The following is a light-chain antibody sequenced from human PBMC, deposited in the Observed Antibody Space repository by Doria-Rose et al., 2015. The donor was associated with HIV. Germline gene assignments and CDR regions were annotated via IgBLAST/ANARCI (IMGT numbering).Light chain of an antibody. CDR3: QQYYDTPS. V-gene: IGKV4-1*01. CDR1: QSLLYTSNIY. Sequence: DIRLSQSPESLCKSLGERATLNCKSNQSLLYTSNIYLAWYQLKPGQPSKLLIYSASTRQSVVPVRFSGCWSGTDFTLTISSLEAEDVAVYYCQQYYDTPSFGPGTTVDIK. J-gene: IGKJ3*01. CDR2: SAS.